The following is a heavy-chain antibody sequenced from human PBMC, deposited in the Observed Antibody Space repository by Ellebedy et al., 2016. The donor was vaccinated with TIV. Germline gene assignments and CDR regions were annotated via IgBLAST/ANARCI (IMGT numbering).Heavy chain of an antibody. CDR1: GFTFSSHW. J-gene: IGHJ4*02. CDR3: ARGQVEDVVRGVSIDY. Sequence: PGGSLRLSCAVSGFTFSSHWMHWVRQAPGKGLVWVSHINSDGSTTRYADSVKGRFTISRDNAKKTLYLQMNSLRAEDTAVYYCARGQVEDVVRGVSIDYWGQGTLVTVSS. V-gene: IGHV3-74*01. CDR2: INSDGSTT. D-gene: IGHD3-10*01.